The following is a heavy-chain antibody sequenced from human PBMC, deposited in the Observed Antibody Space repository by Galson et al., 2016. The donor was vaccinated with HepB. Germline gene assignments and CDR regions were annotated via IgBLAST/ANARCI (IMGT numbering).Heavy chain of an antibody. CDR2: ITNIGGNT. D-gene: IGHD2-21*02. Sequence: SLRLSCAASGFTFRTSWMSWVRQPPGKGLEWVSSITNIGGNTYYADSVKGRFTISRDNSKNTLYLQMSSLRAEDTALYYCAKVDGGGDCKRFDYWGQGTLVTVSS. CDR1: GFTFRTSW. CDR3: AKVDGGGDCKRFDY. J-gene: IGHJ4*02. V-gene: IGHV3-23*01.